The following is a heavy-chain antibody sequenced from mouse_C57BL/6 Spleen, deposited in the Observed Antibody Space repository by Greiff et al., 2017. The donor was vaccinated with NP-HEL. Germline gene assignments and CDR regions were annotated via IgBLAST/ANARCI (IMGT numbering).Heavy chain of an antibody. CDR3: ARDGDYDPACFAY. V-gene: IGHV7-3*01. D-gene: IGHD2-4*01. CDR1: GFTFTDYY. J-gene: IGHJ3*01. Sequence: EVMLVESGGGLVQPGGSLSLSCAASGFTFTDYYMSWVRQPPGKALEWLGFIRNKANGYTTEYSASVKGRFTISRDNSQSILYLQMNALRAEDSATYYCARDGDYDPACFAYWGHGTLVTVSA. CDR2: IRNKANGYTT.